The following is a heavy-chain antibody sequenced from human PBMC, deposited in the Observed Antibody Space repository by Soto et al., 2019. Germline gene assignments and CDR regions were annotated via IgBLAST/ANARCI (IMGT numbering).Heavy chain of an antibody. CDR3: ATHRAMPYCLDY. J-gene: IGHJ4*02. CDR1: GFTFTNYA. D-gene: IGHD2-2*01. V-gene: IGHV3-23*01. CDR2: ISGSGVST. Sequence: EVQLLESGGGLVQPGGSLRLSCAASGFTFTNYAMSWVRQAPGKGLEWVSAISGSGVSTYYADSVKGRFTISRDNSKNTLYPQMISLRAAETAVDYGATHRAMPYCLDYWGQGTLVTVSS.